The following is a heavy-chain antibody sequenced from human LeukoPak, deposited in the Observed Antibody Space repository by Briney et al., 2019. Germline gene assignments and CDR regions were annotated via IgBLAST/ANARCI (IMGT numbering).Heavy chain of an antibody. J-gene: IGHJ6*03. V-gene: IGHV3-30*18. Sequence: GESLKISCAASGFTFSSYGMHWVRQAPGKGLEWVAVISYDGSNKYYADSVKGRFTISRDNSKNTLYLQMNSLRAEDTAVYYCAKDHTYYDILTGSTYYYYYYYMDVWGKGTTVTISS. CDR2: ISYDGSNK. D-gene: IGHD3-9*01. CDR1: GFTFSSYG. CDR3: AKDHTYYDILTGSTYYYYYYYMDV.